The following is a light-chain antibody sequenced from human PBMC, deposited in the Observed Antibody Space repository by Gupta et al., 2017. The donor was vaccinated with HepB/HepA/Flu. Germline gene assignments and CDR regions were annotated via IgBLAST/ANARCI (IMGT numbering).Light chain of an antibody. J-gene: IGLJ2*01. Sequence: QSALTQPRSVSGSPGQSVTISCTGTSSDVGGYNYVSWYQQHPGKAPKLMIYEVSKRPSGVPDRFSGSKSGNTASLTISGLQAEDEADYFCCSYAGSYTFVFGGGTKLTV. V-gene: IGLV2-11*01. CDR1: SSDVGGYNY. CDR2: EVS. CDR3: CSYAGSYTFV.